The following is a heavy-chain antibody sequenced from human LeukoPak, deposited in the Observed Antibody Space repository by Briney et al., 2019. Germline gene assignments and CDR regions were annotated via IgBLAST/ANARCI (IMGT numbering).Heavy chain of an antibody. J-gene: IGHJ5*02. CDR2: INPSGGST. CDR3: ARIGYCSSTSCYNWFDP. V-gene: IGHV1-46*01. D-gene: IGHD2-2*01. Sequence: ASVKVSCKASGYTFTSYYMHWVRQAPGQGLEWMGIINPSGGSTSYARKFQGRVTMTRDTSTSTVYMELSSLRSEDTAVYHCARIGYCSSTSCYNWFDPWGQGTLVTVSS. CDR1: GYTFTSYY.